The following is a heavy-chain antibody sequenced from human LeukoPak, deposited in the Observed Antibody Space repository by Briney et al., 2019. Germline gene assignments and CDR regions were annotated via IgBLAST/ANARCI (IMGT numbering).Heavy chain of an antibody. Sequence: GRSLRLSCAASGFTFSSYGMHWVRQAPGKGLEWVTFIRYDGSNKYYADSVKGRFTISRDNSKNTLYLQMNSLRAEDTAVYYCAVGAAYDYVWGSPFPFDYWGQGTLVTVSS. V-gene: IGHV3-30*02. CDR3: AVGAAYDYVWGSPFPFDY. D-gene: IGHD3-16*01. CDR2: IRYDGSNK. CDR1: GFTFSSYG. J-gene: IGHJ4*02.